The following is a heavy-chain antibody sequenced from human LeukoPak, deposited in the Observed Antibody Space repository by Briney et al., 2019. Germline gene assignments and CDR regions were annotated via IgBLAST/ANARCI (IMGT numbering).Heavy chain of an antibody. Sequence: GGSLRLSCAASGFTFSSYSMNWVRQAPGKGLEWVSYISSSSTIYYADSVKGRFTISRDNAKNSLYLLMNSLRAEDTAVYYCARDAQQLVTPFDYWGQGTLVTVSS. CDR1: GFTFSSYS. V-gene: IGHV3-48*01. CDR2: ISSSSTI. D-gene: IGHD6-13*01. CDR3: ARDAQQLVTPFDY. J-gene: IGHJ4*02.